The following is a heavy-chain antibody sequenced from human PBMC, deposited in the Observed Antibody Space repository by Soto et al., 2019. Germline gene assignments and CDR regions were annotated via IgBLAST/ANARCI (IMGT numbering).Heavy chain of an antibody. D-gene: IGHD1-1*01. CDR2: ISAHNGNT. V-gene: IGHV1-18*01. CDR1: GYTFTSYG. J-gene: IGHJ4*02. CDR3: ARGRYGDY. Sequence: QVHLVQSGAEVKKPGASVKVSSKASGYTFTSYGITWVRQAPGQGLEWMGWISAHNGNTDYAQKLQGRVIVTRDTSTSTAYMELRSLRSDDTAVYYCARGRYGDYWGQGAMVIVSS.